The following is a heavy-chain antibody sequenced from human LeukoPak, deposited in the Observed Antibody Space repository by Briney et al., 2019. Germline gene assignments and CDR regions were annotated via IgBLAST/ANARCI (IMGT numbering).Heavy chain of an antibody. Sequence: PGGSLKLSCAASGFXFSGSAIHWVRQASGKGLEWLGRIETKADNYATAYAASVKGRFTVSRDDSKNTAYLQLNSLKTEDTAVYYCTRLDYTNTWYGFDDWGQGTLVTVSS. CDR3: TRLDYTNTWYGFDD. CDR1: GFXFSGSA. CDR2: IETKADNYAT. V-gene: IGHV3-73*01. D-gene: IGHD6-13*01. J-gene: IGHJ4*02.